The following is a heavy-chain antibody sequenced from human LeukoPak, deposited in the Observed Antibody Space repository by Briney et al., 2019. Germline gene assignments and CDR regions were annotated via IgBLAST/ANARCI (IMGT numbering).Heavy chain of an antibody. V-gene: IGHV3-53*01. CDR1: GFTVSSNY. D-gene: IGHD5-12*01. CDR2: IYSDGST. CDR3: AKDQGSGYEVGAFDI. Sequence: GGSLRLSCAASGFTVSSNYMSWVRQAPGKGLEWVSIIYSDGSTYYADSVKGRFTISRDNSKNTLYLQMNSLRAEDTAVYYCAKDQGSGYEVGAFDIWGQGTMVTVSS. J-gene: IGHJ3*02.